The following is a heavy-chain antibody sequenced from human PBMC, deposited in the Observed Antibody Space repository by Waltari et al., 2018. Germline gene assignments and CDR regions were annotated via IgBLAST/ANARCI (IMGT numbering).Heavy chain of an antibody. CDR1: GFNFGDHV. Sequence: EVQLVESGGGLVQPGRSLRLSCAASGFNFGDHVMHWVRRAPGQGLELFSGISWNNDNIAYADSVRGRFTISRDNAKNSLYLQMNSLRTEDTALYYCAKDMGAARHYNFEDWGQGTLVTVSS. D-gene: IGHD6-6*01. CDR2: ISWNNDNI. V-gene: IGHV3-9*01. J-gene: IGHJ4*02. CDR3: AKDMGAARHYNFED.